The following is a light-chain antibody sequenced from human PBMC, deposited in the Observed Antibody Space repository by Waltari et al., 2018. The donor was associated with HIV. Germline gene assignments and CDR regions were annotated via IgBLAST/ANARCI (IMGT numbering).Light chain of an antibody. Sequence: NFMLTQPHSVSESPGKTVTISCTRSSGSIASNYVQWYQQRPGSSPTTVIYEDNQRPSGVPYRFSGSIDSSSNSASLTISGLKTEDEADYYCQSYDSSLWVFGGGTKLTVL. J-gene: IGLJ3*02. V-gene: IGLV6-57*01. CDR1: SGSIASNY. CDR2: EDN. CDR3: QSYDSSLWV.